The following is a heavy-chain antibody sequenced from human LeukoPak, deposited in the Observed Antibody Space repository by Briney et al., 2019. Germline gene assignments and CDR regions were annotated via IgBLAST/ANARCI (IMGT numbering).Heavy chain of an antibody. Sequence: PSGTLSLTCTVSGGSISSYYWSWIRQPPGKGLEWIGYIYYSGSTNYNPSLKSRVTISVDTSKNQFSLKLSSVTAADTAVYYCARGLSGALNPDPPDYWGQGTLVTVSS. CDR2: IYYSGST. J-gene: IGHJ4*02. CDR1: GGSISSYY. D-gene: IGHD1-26*01. V-gene: IGHV4-59*01. CDR3: ARGLSGALNPDPPDY.